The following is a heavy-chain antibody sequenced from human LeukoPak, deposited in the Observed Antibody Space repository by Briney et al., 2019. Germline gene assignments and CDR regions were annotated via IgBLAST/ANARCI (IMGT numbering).Heavy chain of an antibody. CDR1: GGSISSSIYY. D-gene: IGHD2-15*01. Sequence: SETLSLTCTVSGGSISSSIYYWGWIRQPPGKGLEWIGSMYYNGSTYYNPSLKSRVIISVDTSKNQFSLKVSSVTAADTAVYYCARGFHCSGGTCYLVSWGQGTLVTVSS. CDR2: MYYNGST. J-gene: IGHJ5*02. CDR3: ARGFHCSGGTCYLVS. V-gene: IGHV4-39*07.